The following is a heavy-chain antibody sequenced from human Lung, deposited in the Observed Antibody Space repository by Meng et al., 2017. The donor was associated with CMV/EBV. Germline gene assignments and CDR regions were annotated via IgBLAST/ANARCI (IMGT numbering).Heavy chain of an antibody. D-gene: IGHD3-22*01. V-gene: IGHV3-13*01. Sequence: GEXXKISCAASGFTFSTYAMSWVRQRAGKGLEWVSSIGAPADTHYPDSVKGRFTISREDAKNSLYLQLNSLRAEDTAVYYCARGVRSNSMIVESYYFDSWXQGKXVHGAS. J-gene: IGHJ4*02. CDR1: GFTFSTYA. CDR2: IGAPADT. CDR3: ARGVRSNSMIVESYYFDS.